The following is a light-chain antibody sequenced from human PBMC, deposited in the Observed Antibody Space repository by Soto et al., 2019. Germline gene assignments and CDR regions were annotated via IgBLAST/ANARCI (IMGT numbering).Light chain of an antibody. J-gene: IGLJ2*01. CDR1: SSDVGGYNY. Sequence: QSVLTQPPSASGSPGQSVTISCTGTSSDVGGYNYVSWYQQHPGKAPKLIIYEVSQRPSGVPDRFSGSKSGNTASLTVSGLQAEDEADYYCSSYGGSTNLLFGGGTQLTVL. V-gene: IGLV2-8*01. CDR2: EVS. CDR3: SSYGGSTNLL.